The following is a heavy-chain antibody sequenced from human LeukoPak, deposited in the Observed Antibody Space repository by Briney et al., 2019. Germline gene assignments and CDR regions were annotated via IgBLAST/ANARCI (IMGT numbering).Heavy chain of an antibody. V-gene: IGHV4-34*01. CDR1: GGSFSGYY. Sequence: SETLSLTCAVYGGSFSGYYWSWIRQPPGKGLEWIGEINHSGSTNYNPSLKSRVIISVDTSKNQFSLKLSSVTAADTAVYYCARLYGSGSYYRHWGLGILVAVSS. J-gene: IGHJ4*02. D-gene: IGHD3-10*01. CDR2: INHSGST. CDR3: ARLYGSGSYYRH.